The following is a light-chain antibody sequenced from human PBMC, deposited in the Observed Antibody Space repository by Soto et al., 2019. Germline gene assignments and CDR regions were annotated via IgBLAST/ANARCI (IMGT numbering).Light chain of an antibody. J-gene: IGKJ3*01. CDR1: QDISNY. Sequence: DIQMTQSPSSLSASVGDRVTITCQASQDISNYLNWYQQKPGKAPKLLIYDPSNLESGVPSRFSGGGSGTDFTFTISSLQPEDIATYYCQQYDNLPLTFGPGTTVDI. CDR3: QQYDNLPLT. CDR2: DPS. V-gene: IGKV1-33*01.